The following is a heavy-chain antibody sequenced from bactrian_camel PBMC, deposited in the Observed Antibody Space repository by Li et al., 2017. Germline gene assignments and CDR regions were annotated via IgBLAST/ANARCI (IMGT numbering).Heavy chain of an antibody. V-gene: IGHV3S53*01. J-gene: IGHJ4*01. D-gene: IGHD2*01. CDR2: IARNGTK. Sequence: QVQLVESGGDSVQSGTSLRLSCVASGYGPSPDCMGWFRQAPGHEREFVSRIARNGTKEYADLAKGRFTISQDNAKNTVYLQMNSLKPKDTADYYCAGVDPLHRDECPSHHWGQGTQVTVS. CDR1: GYGPSPDC. CDR3: AGVDPLHRDECPSHH.